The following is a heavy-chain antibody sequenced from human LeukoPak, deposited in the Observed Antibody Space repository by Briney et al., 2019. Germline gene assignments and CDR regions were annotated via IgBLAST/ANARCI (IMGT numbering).Heavy chain of an antibody. Sequence: SETLSLTCTVSGYSISSGYYWGWIRQPPGKGLEWIGRIYHSGSTYYNPSLKSRVTISVDTSKNQFSLKLSSVTAADTAVYYCARALGGYCSSTSCYNWFDPWGQGTLVTVSS. V-gene: IGHV4-38-2*02. CDR2: IYHSGST. D-gene: IGHD2-2*01. CDR1: GYSISSGYY. J-gene: IGHJ5*02. CDR3: ARALGGYCSSTSCYNWFDP.